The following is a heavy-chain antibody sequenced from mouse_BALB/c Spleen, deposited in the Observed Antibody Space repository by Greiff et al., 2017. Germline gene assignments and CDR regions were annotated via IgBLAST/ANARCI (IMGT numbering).Heavy chain of an antibody. J-gene: IGHJ4*01. V-gene: IGHV7-3*02. Sequence: DVQLVESGGGLVQPGGSLRLSCATSGFTFTDYYMSWVRQPPGKALEWLGFIRNKANGYTTEYSASVKGRFTISRDNSQSILYLQMNTLRAEDSATYYCARDGNYVSAMDYWGQGTSVTVSS. CDR2: IRNKANGYTT. CDR3: ARDGNYVSAMDY. CDR1: GFTFTDYY. D-gene: IGHD2-1*01.